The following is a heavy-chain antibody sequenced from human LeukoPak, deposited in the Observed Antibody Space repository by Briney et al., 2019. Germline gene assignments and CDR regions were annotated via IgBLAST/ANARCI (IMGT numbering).Heavy chain of an antibody. V-gene: IGHV3-30*04. J-gene: IGHJ4*02. CDR1: GFTFSSYA. D-gene: IGHD3-22*01. CDR2: ISYDGSNK. CDR3: ARDWGGRYDSSGYYYPSLWFDY. Sequence: GGSLRLSCAASGFTFSSYAMHWVRQAPGKGLEWVAVISYDGSNKYYADSVKGRFTISRDNSKNTLYLQMNSLRAEDTAVYYCARDWGGRYDSSGYYYPSLWFDYWGQGTLVTVSS.